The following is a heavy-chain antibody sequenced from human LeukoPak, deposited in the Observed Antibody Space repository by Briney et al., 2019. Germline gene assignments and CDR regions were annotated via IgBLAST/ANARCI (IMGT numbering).Heavy chain of an antibody. Sequence: SETLSLTCTVSGGSISSYYWSWIRQPPGEGLEWIGYIYYSGSTNYNPSLKSRVTISVDTSKNQFSLKLSSVTAADTAVYYCARAHDFWSGYSYFDYWGQGTLVTVSS. CDR3: ARAHDFWSGYSYFDY. J-gene: IGHJ4*02. CDR1: GGSISSYY. V-gene: IGHV4-59*01. D-gene: IGHD3-3*01. CDR2: IYYSGST.